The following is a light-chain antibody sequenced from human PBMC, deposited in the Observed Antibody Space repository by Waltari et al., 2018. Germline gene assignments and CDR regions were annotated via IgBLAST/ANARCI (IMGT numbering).Light chain of an antibody. V-gene: IGLV6-57*04. Sequence: NFMLTHPHSVSASPGKTVTIYCTRNSGRIARNPVRWYQHRPGRAPTTVIYEDNQRPSGVPDRFSGSIDSSSNSASLTISGLKTEDEADYYCQSYDSSEHYVFGSGTKVTVL. CDR2: EDN. J-gene: IGLJ1*01. CDR3: QSYDSSEHYV. CDR1: SGRIARNP.